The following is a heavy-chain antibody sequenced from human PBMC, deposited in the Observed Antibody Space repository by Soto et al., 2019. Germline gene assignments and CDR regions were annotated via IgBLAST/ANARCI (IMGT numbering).Heavy chain of an antibody. J-gene: IGHJ6*02. Sequence: EVQLLESGGGLVQPGGSLRLSCAASGFTFSSYAMSWVRQAPGKGLEWVSAISGSGGSTYYADSVKGRSTISRDNSKNTLYLQVNSLRAEDTAVYYCAKGGSGWPDQNYYYYGMDVWGQGTTVTVSS. D-gene: IGHD6-19*01. CDR1: GFTFSSYA. CDR3: AKGGSGWPDQNYYYYGMDV. CDR2: ISGSGGST. V-gene: IGHV3-23*01.